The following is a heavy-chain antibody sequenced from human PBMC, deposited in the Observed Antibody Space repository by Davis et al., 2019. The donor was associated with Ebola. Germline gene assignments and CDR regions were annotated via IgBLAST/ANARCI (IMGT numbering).Heavy chain of an antibody. V-gene: IGHV1-69*06. CDR3: ARDGPDYYGLDV. CDR2: IIPMFRSP. CDR1: GGTFSSFA. J-gene: IGHJ6*02. Sequence: SVTVSCKSSGGTFSSFAVGWVRQAPGQGLEWMGGIIPMFRSPNYAQKFQDRVTITRDTSTSTVYMEVTRLRSDDTAVYYCARDGPDYYGLDVWGQGTAVTVSS.